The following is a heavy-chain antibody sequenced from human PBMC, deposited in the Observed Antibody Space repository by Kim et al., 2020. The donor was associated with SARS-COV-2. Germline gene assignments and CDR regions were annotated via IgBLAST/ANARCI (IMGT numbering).Heavy chain of an antibody. V-gene: IGHV3-21*04. J-gene: IGHJ6*02. D-gene: IGHD3-10*01. CDR1: GFTFSSYS. Sequence: GGSLRLSCAASGFTFSSYSMNWVRQAPGKGLEWVSSISSSSSYIYYADSVKGRFTISRDNAKNSLYLQMNSLRAEDTAVYYCASFGRERYYGSRSHKDVCGQGTTVTASS. CDR2: ISSSSSYI. CDR3: ASFGRERYYGSRSHKDV.